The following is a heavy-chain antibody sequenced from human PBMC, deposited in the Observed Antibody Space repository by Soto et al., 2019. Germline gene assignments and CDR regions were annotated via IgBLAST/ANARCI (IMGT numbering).Heavy chain of an antibody. CDR2: IYYTGST. CDR1: GGAISTYY. Sequence: SETLSLTCTVSGGAISTYYSRWLRQPPGKGLEWIGYIYYTGSTKYNPSLKSRVTISVDTSKNQLSLKLSSVTAADTAVYYFARIELYESDDHYDSDYWGQGTLVTVCS. CDR3: ARIELYESDDHYDSDY. J-gene: IGHJ4*02. D-gene: IGHD3-22*01. V-gene: IGHV4-59*01.